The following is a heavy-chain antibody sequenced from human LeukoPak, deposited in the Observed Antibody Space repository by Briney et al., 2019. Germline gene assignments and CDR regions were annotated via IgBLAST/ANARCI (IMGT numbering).Heavy chain of an antibody. CDR3: ASQYAYYDILTGPGAFDI. CDR2: IKQDGSEK. J-gene: IGHJ3*02. V-gene: IGHV3-7*01. Sequence: GGSLRLSCAASGFTFSNYWMSWVRQAPGKGLEWVANIKQDGSEKYYVDSVKGRFTISRDNAKNSLYLQMNSLRAEDTAVYYCASQYAYYDILTGPGAFDIWGQGTMVTVSS. CDR1: GFTFSNYW. D-gene: IGHD3-9*01.